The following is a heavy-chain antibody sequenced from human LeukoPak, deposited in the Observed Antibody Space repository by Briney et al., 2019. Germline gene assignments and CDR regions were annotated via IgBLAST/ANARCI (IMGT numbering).Heavy chain of an antibody. CDR2: IKQDGSEK. CDR1: GFTVSSNS. J-gene: IGHJ6*03. D-gene: IGHD6-13*01. Sequence: GGSLRLSCTVSGFTVSSNSMSWVRQAPGKGLEWVANIKQDGSEKHYVDSVKGRFTISRDNAKNSLFLQMNSLRAEDTAVYFCARVKQQLVRLLGRDTTYYYYYYMDVWGKGTTVTVSS. CDR3: ARVKQQLVRLLGRDTTYYYYYYMDV. V-gene: IGHV3-7*01.